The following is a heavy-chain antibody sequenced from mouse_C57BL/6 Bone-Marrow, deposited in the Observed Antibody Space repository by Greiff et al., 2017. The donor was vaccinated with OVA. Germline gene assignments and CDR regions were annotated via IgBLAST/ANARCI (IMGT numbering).Heavy chain of an antibody. J-gene: IGHJ4*01. Sequence: VQLQQSGAELARPGASVKLSCKASGYTFTSYGISWVKQRTGQGLEWIGEIYPRSGNTYYNEKFKGKATLTADKSSSTAYMELRSLTSDDSAVYFCARCGYDRRDYYAMDYWGQGTSVTVSS. V-gene: IGHV1-81*01. CDR3: ARCGYDRRDYYAMDY. CDR2: IYPRSGNT. CDR1: GYTFTSYG. D-gene: IGHD2-2*01.